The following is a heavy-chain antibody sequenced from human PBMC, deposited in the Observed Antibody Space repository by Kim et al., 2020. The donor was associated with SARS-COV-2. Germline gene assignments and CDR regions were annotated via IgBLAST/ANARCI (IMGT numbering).Heavy chain of an antibody. V-gene: IGHV3-30*04. CDR3: AREAENYDYVWGSFAPSDY. J-gene: IGHJ4*02. Sequence: GGSLRLSCAASGFTFSSYAMHWVRQAPGKGLEWVAVISYDGSNKYYADSVKGRFTISRDNSKNTLYLQMNSLRAEDTAVYYCAREAENYDYVWGSFAPSDYWGQGTLVTVSS. CDR1: GFTFSSYA. D-gene: IGHD3-16*01. CDR2: ISYDGSNK.